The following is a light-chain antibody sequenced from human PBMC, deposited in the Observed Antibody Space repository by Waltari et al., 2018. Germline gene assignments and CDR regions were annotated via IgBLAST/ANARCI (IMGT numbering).Light chain of an antibody. V-gene: IGKV3-20*01. CDR3: QQFDSSPGT. CDR1: QSLSSIY. J-gene: IGKJ1*01. Sequence: EIVLTKSPGTLSLSPGERATLSCRASQSLSSIYLAWYQQKPGQAPRLLIYGTSSRATGIPDRFSGSGSGTDFTLTISRLEAEDFAVYYCQQFDSSPGTFGQGTKVEIK. CDR2: GTS.